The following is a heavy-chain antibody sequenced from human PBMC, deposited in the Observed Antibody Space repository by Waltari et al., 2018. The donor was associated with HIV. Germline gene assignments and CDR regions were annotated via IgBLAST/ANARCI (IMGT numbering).Heavy chain of an antibody. CDR1: GSTFSSYS. V-gene: IGHV3-21*06. CDR3: ARGATDVDAFDF. J-gene: IGHJ3*01. Sequence: EVQLVESGGGLVKPGGSLRLPCAASGSTFSSYSMNWVRQAPRKGLEWVSFISSGSTYIYYANSVKGRFTISRDNGKNSLHLQMKGLRAEDTAVYYCARGATDVDAFDFWGQGTMVTVSS. CDR2: ISSGSTYI.